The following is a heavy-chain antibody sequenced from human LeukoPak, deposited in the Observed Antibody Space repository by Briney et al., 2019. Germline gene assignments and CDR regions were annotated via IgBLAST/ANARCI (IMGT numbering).Heavy chain of an antibody. CDR2: SNPNSGDT. D-gene: IGHD3-10*01. J-gene: IGHJ5*02. CDR1: GYTFTGYY. Sequence: ASVKVSCKASGYTFTGYYMHWVRQAPGQGLEWMGWSNPNSGDTNYAQKFQGRVTMTRDTSISTAYMELSRLRSDDTAVYYCARDLHGSGSNWFDPWGQGTLVTVSS. V-gene: IGHV1-2*02. CDR3: ARDLHGSGSNWFDP.